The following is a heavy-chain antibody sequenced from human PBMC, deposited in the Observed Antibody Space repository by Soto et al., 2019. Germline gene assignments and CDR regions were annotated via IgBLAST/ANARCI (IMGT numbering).Heavy chain of an antibody. Sequence: EVQLVESGGGLVQPGGSLRLSCAASGFTVSSNYMSWVRQAPGKGLEWVSIIYTGGSTYYADSVKGRFTISRDNSRKMLYLQMNSLRAEDTAVYYCARDAGDILTGFYFDYWGQGTLVTVSS. CDR2: IYTGGST. D-gene: IGHD3-9*01. V-gene: IGHV3-66*01. CDR1: GFTVSSNY. CDR3: ARDAGDILTGFYFDY. J-gene: IGHJ4*02.